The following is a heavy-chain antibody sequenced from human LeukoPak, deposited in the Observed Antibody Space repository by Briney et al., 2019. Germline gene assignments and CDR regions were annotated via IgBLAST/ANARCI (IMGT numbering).Heavy chain of an antibody. CDR1: GGFISSGGYY. Sequence: PSETLSLTCTVSGGFISSGGYYWSWIRQHPGKGLEWIGYIYYSGSTYYNPSLKSRVTISVDTSKNQFSLKLSSVTAADTAVYYCARDRSGYDYFYWGQGTLVTVSS. V-gene: IGHV4-31*03. CDR3: ARDRSGYDYFY. D-gene: IGHD5-12*01. CDR2: IYYSGST. J-gene: IGHJ4*02.